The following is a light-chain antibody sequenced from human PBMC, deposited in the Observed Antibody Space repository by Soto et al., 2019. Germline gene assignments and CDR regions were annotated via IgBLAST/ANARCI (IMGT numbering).Light chain of an antibody. CDR1: QKVLYSPNNKNY. CDR3: QQYYSTPAT. V-gene: IGKV4-1*01. CDR2: WAS. Sequence: IVMTQSPDSLAVSRGEVATGGCRSSQKVLYSPNNKNYLAWYQQKPGQPPKLLIYWASTRESGVLHRFSGSGSGSDFSLSIRSRQAEDVAVYYCQQYYSTPATCAGGTKVDIK. J-gene: IGKJ4*01.